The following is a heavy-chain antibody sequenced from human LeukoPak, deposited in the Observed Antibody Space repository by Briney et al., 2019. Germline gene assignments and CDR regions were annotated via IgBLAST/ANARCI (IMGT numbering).Heavy chain of an antibody. CDR1: GYTFTSYG. Sequence: ASVKVSRKASGYTFTSYGISWVRQAPGQGLEWMGWISAYNGNTNYAQKLQGRVTMTTDTSTSTAYMELRSLRSDDTAVYYCARDPEPAAMLRLSNPGDYWGQGTLVTVSS. V-gene: IGHV1-18*01. CDR2: ISAYNGNT. CDR3: ARDPEPAAMLRLSNPGDY. J-gene: IGHJ4*02. D-gene: IGHD2-2*01.